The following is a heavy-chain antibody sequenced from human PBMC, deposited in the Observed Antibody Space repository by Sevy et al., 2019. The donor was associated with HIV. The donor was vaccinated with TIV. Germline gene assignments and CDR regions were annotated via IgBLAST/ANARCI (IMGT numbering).Heavy chain of an antibody. CDR3: ATHAGIAAAGRVFDY. J-gene: IGHJ4*02. V-gene: IGHV3-72*01. D-gene: IGHD6-13*01. CDR2: TRNKADGYTT. CDR1: GFTFSDHY. Sequence: GGSLRLSCVASGFTFSDHYMEWVRQAPGKGLEWVGRTRNKADGYTTEYAASVKGRFTISKEESKNSRYVQMSSLKAEDKAVYYCATHAGIAAAGRVFDYWGQGTLVTVSS.